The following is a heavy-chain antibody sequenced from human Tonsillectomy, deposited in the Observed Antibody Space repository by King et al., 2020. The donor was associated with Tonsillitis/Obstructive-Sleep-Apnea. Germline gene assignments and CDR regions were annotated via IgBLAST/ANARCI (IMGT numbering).Heavy chain of an antibody. CDR1: GYTFTSYW. Sequence: DVKLVESGAEVKKPGESRKISCKGSGYTFTSYWIGWVRQMPGKGLEWMGIIYPGESDTRYSPSFQGQVTISADKSVSTAYLQWSSLKASDTAMYYCARHYYDINYCYMDVWGKGTTVTVSS. J-gene: IGHJ6*03. CDR2: IYPGESDT. CDR3: ARHYYDINYCYMDV. D-gene: IGHD3-22*01. V-gene: IGHV5-51*01.